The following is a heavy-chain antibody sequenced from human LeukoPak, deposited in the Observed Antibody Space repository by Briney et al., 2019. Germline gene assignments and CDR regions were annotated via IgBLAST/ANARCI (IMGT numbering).Heavy chain of an antibody. CDR3: AKDYGSGSYFHDAFDI. V-gene: IGHV3-30*18. J-gene: IGHJ3*02. CDR2: ISYDGSNK. D-gene: IGHD3-10*01. Sequence: GGSLPLSCAASGFTFNSYGMHWVRQAPGKGLEWVAVISYDGSNKHCADSVKGRFSISRDNSKNTLYLQMNSLRAEDTAVYYCAKDYGSGSYFHDAFDIWGPGKIVTVSS. CDR1: GFTFNSYG.